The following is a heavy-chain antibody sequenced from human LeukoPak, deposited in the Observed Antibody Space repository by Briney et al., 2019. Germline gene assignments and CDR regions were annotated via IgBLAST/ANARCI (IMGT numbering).Heavy chain of an antibody. Sequence: ASVKVSCKASGYTLTSYDINWVRQATGQGLEWMGWMNPNSGRTGYAQKFRDRISITWNTSISTAYMELSSLTSEDTGVYYCTRETSSRYFDFWGQGTLVTVSS. CDR3: TRETSSRYFDF. CDR1: GYTLTSYD. V-gene: IGHV1-8*01. J-gene: IGHJ4*02. CDR2: MNPNSGRT.